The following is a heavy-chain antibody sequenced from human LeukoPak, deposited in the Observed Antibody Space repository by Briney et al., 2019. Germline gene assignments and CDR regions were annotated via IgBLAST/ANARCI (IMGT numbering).Heavy chain of an antibody. J-gene: IGHJ4*02. CDR1: GFTFSNYW. CDR3: AGGAGFLIDY. CDR2: IKKDGSEK. Sequence: PGGSLRLSCAASGFTFSNYWMNWDRQAPGKGPEWVAIIKKDGSEKYYVDSVKGRFTISRDNAKNSLYLQMNSLRADDTAVYFCAGGAGFLIDYWGQGALVTVSS. D-gene: IGHD2/OR15-2a*01. V-gene: IGHV3-7*01.